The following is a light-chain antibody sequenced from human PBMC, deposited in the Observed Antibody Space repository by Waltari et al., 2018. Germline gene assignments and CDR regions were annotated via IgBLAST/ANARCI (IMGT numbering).Light chain of an antibody. CDR2: EVS. Sequence: QSALTQPASVSGSPGQSITISCTGTSSDVGGYNYASWYQPHPGKAPKLMIYEVSNRPSGVSNRFSGSKSGSTASLTISGLQAEDEADYYCSSYTSSSHVVFGGGTKLTVL. CDR1: SSDVGGYNY. CDR3: SSYTSSSHVV. V-gene: IGLV2-14*01. J-gene: IGLJ2*01.